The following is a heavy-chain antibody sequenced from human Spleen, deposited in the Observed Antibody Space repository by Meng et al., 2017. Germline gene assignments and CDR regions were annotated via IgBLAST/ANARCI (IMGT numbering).Heavy chain of an antibody. CDR1: GFTFDDYA. V-gene: IGHV3-9*01. CDR3: ARGAYFDY. J-gene: IGHJ4*02. Sequence: LSLTCAASGFTFDDYAMHWVRQAPGKGLEWVSGISWNSGSIGYADSVKGRFTISRDNAKNSLYLQMNSLRVEDTAVYYCARGAYFDYWGLGTLVTVSS. CDR2: ISWNSGSI.